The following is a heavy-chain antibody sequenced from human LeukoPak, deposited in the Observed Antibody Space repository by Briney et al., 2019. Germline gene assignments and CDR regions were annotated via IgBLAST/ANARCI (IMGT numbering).Heavy chain of an antibody. CDR3: ARDLDWVFDL. D-gene: IGHD3-9*01. Sequence: ASVKVSCKASGYTFTRWNFSWVRQAPGQGLEWMGWISTYNGDTKYAQKFQGRVTMTTDTSTSTIYMELRSLTSDDTAVYYCARDLDWVFDLWGRGTLVTVSS. CDR2: ISTYNGDT. J-gene: IGHJ2*01. V-gene: IGHV1-18*01. CDR1: GYTFTRWN.